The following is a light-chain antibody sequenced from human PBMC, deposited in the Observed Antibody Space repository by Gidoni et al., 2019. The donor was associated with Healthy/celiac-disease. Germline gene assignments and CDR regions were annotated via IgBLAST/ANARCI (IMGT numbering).Light chain of an antibody. CDR2: GAY. V-gene: IGKV3-15*01. CDR1: QSVSSN. CDR3: QQYNNWPLT. J-gene: IGKJ4*01. Sequence: EIVMTQSPATLSVSPGERATLSCRASQSVSSNLAWYQQKPGQAPSLLIYGAYTRATGIPARFSGSGSGTEFTLTISSLQSEDFAVYYCQQYNNWPLTFAGGTKVEIK.